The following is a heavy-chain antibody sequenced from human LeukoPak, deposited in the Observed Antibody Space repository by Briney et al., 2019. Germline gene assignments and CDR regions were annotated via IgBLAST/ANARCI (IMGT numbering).Heavy chain of an antibody. D-gene: IGHD2-15*01. J-gene: IGHJ4*02. CDR1: GGSFSGYY. CDR3: ARGRDIVVVVAATFDY. Sequence: PSETLSLTCAVYGGSFSGYYWSWIRQPPGNGLEWIGEINHSGSTNYNPSLKSRVTISVDTSKNQFSLKLSSVTAADTAVYYCARGRDIVVVVAATFDYWGQGTLVTVSS. V-gene: IGHV4-34*01. CDR2: INHSGST.